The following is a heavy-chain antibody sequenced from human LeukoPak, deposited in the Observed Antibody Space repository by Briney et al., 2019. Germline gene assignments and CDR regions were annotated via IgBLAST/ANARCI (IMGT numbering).Heavy chain of an antibody. D-gene: IGHD5-18*01. CDR1: GFTFSSYA. CDR2: VTGTGSTT. V-gene: IGHV3-23*01. CDR3: AKDDSSDTGILVDS. J-gene: IGHJ4*02. Sequence: GGSLRLSCAASGFTFSSYAMTWVRQAPGKGLEWVSTVTGTGSTTYYADSVKGRFAISRDSSKNTLYLQVNSLRAEDTAAYYCAKDDSSDTGILVDSWGQGTLVTVSS.